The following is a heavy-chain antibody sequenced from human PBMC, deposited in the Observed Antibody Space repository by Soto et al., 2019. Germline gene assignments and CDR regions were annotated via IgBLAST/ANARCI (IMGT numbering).Heavy chain of an antibody. J-gene: IGHJ6*02. Sequence: ASVKVSFKASRCTFSSYAISWVRQAPGQGLEWMGGIIPIFGTANYAQKFQGRVTITADKSTSTAYMELSSLRSEDTAVYYCASSPIGVAASYYYGMDVWGQGTTVTVSS. CDR2: IIPIFGTA. CDR3: ASSPIGVAASYYYGMDV. V-gene: IGHV1-69*06. D-gene: IGHD2-15*01. CDR1: RCTFSSYA.